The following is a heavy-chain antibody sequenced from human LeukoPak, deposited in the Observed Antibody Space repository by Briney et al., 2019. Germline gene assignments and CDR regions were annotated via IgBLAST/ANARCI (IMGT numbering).Heavy chain of an antibody. D-gene: IGHD6-6*01. CDR2: IYPGDSDA. V-gene: IGHV5-51*01. Sequence: GESLKISCKGSGYSFTTYWIGWVRQKPGKGLEWMGIIYPGDSDARYSPSFQGQVTISADKSISTAFLQWSSLKASDTAMYYCARHPFIASRPNNWFDPWGQGTLVTVSS. CDR1: GYSFTTYW. J-gene: IGHJ5*02. CDR3: ARHPFIASRPNNWFDP.